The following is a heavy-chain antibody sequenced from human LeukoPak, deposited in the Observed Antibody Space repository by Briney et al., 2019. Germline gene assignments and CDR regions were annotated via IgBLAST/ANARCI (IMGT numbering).Heavy chain of an antibody. D-gene: IGHD6-19*01. Sequence: SETLSLTCTVSGGSISSYYWSWVRQPPGKGLEWIGYIYYSGSTNYNPSLKSRVTISVDTSKNQFSLKLSSVTAADTAVYYCAGAVAGTEWFDPWGQGTLVTVSS. V-gene: IGHV4-59*01. CDR3: AGAVAGTEWFDP. CDR1: GGSISSYY. CDR2: IYYSGST. J-gene: IGHJ5*02.